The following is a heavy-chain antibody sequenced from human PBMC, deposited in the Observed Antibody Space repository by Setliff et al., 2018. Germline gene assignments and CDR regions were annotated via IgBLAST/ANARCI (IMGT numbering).Heavy chain of an antibody. Sequence: GGSLRLSCAASGFTFSNAWMSWVRQAPGKGLEWVSVIYSGGDTYYADSVKGRFTIYRDNSKNTLYPQMNSLRLEDTAIYYCARDAGGDYDNWGQGTLVTVSS. V-gene: IGHV3-66*02. CDR3: ARDAGGDYDN. D-gene: IGHD2-21*02. CDR2: IYSGGDT. CDR1: GFTFSNAW. J-gene: IGHJ4*02.